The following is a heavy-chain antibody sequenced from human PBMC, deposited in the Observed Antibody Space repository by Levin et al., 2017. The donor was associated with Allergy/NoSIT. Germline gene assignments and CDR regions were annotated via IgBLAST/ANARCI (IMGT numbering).Heavy chain of an antibody. CDR3: ARARDYDLDP. Sequence: SETLSLTCTVSGGSISSYYWSWIRQPPGKGLEWIGYIYYSGSTNYNPSLKSRVTISVDTSKNQFSLKLSSVTAADTAVYYCARARDYDLDPWGQGTLVTVSS. V-gene: IGHV4-59*01. D-gene: IGHD4-17*01. CDR1: GGSISSYY. J-gene: IGHJ5*02. CDR2: IYYSGST.